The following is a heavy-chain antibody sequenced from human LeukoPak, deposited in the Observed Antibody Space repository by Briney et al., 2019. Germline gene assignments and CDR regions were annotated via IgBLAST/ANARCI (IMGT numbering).Heavy chain of an antibody. V-gene: IGHV4-34*01. D-gene: IGHD4-11*01. CDR1: GGSFSGYY. CDR3: AGSHRNYYFDY. Sequence: PSETLSLTCAVYGGSFSGYYWSWIRQPPGKGLEWIGEINHSGSTNYNLSLKSRVTISVDTSKNQFSLKLSSVTAADTAVYYCAGSHRNYYFDYWGQGTLVTVSS. CDR2: INHSGST. J-gene: IGHJ4*02.